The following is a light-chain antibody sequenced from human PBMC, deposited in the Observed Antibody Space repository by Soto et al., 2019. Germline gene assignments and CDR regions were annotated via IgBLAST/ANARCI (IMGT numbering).Light chain of an antibody. CDR3: SSYAGSNNVV. CDR2: EVS. J-gene: IGLJ2*01. V-gene: IGLV2-8*01. CDR1: SSDVGGYNY. Sequence: QSALTQPPSASGSPGQSVTISCTGTSSDVGGYNYVSWYQQHPGKAPKLMIYEVSKRPSGVPDSFSGSKSGNTASLTVSGLQAEDEADYYCSSYAGSNNVVFGRGTKLTVL.